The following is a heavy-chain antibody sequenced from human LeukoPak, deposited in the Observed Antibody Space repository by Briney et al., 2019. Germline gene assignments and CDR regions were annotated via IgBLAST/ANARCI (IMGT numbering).Heavy chain of an antibody. CDR2: IIPIFGIA. D-gene: IGHD3-9*01. J-gene: IGHJ4*02. Sequence: GSSVKVSCKASGGTFSSYAISWVRQAPGQGLEWMGRIIPIFGIANYAQKFQGRVTITADKSTSTAYTELSSLRSEDTAVYYCARGPGDYDILTGYLNLYFDYWGQGTLVTVSS. CDR1: GGTFSSYA. CDR3: ARGPGDYDILTGYLNLYFDY. V-gene: IGHV1-69*04.